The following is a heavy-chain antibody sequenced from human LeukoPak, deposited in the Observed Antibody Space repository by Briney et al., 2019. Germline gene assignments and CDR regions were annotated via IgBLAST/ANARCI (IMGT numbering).Heavy chain of an antibody. CDR3: ARGAYCGGDCYRGAFDI. V-gene: IGHV1-46*01. J-gene: IGHJ3*02. Sequence: ASVKVSCKASGYTFTSYYIHWVRQAPGQGLEWVGIINPSSGSTRYAQKFQGRVTMTTDTSTSTAYMELRSLRSDDTAVYYCARGAYCGGDCYRGAFDIWGQGTMVTVSS. CDR2: INPSSGST. D-gene: IGHD2-21*02. CDR1: GYTFTSYY.